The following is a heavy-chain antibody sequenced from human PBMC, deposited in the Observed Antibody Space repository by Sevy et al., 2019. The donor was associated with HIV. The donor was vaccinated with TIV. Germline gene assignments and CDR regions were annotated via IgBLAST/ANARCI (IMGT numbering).Heavy chain of an antibody. CDR1: GFTFSSYA. CDR3: ARGRYYDFWSGYYGPRPNDAFDI. J-gene: IGHJ3*02. D-gene: IGHD3-3*01. V-gene: IGHV3-30-3*01. Sequence: GGSLRLSCAASGFTFSSYAMHWVRQAPGKGLEWVAVISYDGSNKYYANSVKGRFTISRDNSKNTLYLQMNSLRAEDTAVYYGARGRYYDFWSGYYGPRPNDAFDIWGQGTMVTVSS. CDR2: ISYDGSNK.